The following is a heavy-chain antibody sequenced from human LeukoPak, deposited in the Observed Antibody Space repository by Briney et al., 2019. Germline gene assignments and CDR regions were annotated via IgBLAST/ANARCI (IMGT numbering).Heavy chain of an antibody. J-gene: IGHJ2*01. CDR1: GGTFSSYS. D-gene: IGHD4-23*01. V-gene: IGHV1-69*13. CDR3: VTGGSNGRGYFDL. Sequence: ASVKVSCKASGGTFSSYSISWVRQAPGQGLEWMGGIIPIFGTANYAQKFQGRVTMAADESTSAVYMDLSSLRSEDTAVYYCVTGGSNGRGYFDLWGRGTLVTVSS. CDR2: IIPIFGTA.